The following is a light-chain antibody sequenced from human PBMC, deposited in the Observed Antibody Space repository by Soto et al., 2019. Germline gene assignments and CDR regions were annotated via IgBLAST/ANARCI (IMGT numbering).Light chain of an antibody. CDR2: DAS. CDR1: QSTSSW. V-gene: IGKV1-5*01. Sequence: DIQMTQSPSTLSASVGDRVTITCRASQSTSSWLAWYQQKPGKAPNLLIYDASTLVSGVPSRFSGSGSGTEFTLTISSLQPDDFATYYCQQCRTFGQGTKVEIK. J-gene: IGKJ1*01. CDR3: QQCRT.